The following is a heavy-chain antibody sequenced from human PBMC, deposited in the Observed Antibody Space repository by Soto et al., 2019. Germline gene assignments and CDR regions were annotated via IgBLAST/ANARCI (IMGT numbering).Heavy chain of an antibody. V-gene: IGHV2-5*02. CDR1: GSSLSTSGVG. Sequence: QITLKESGPTLVKPTQTLTLTCTFSGSSLSTSGVGVGWIRHPPGKALDWIALIYCVDDKRYSPSLKSRLTSTKDTSKNQVVLIMTNMDPVETATYYCAHTWIGRFDPWGQGNLVTVSS. J-gene: IGHJ5*02. D-gene: IGHD2-2*03. CDR3: AHTWIGRFDP. CDR2: IYCVDDK.